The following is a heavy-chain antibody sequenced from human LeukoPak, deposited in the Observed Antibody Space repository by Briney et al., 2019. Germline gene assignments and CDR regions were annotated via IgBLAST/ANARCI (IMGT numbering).Heavy chain of an antibody. CDR2: IKQDGSDK. CDR1: GFTFSSSW. D-gene: IGHD2-8*02. CDR3: ARDLRDQLNLLVDAFDM. J-gene: IGHJ3*02. V-gene: IGHV3-7*01. Sequence: GTLRLSCAASGFTFSSSWMTWLRQAPGQELELVANIKQDGSDKYYMDYVKVRITISRSTTKNSLYLQMHRLKAEATAVYYCARDLRDQLNLLVDAFDMWGQGTMVTVSS.